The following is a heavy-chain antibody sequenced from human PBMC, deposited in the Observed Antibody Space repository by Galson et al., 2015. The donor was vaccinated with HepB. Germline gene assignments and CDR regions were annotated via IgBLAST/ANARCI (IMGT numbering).Heavy chain of an antibody. V-gene: IGHV3-30-3*01. CDR1: GFAFNTYT. Sequence: SLRLSCAASGFAFNTYTMQWVRQAPGKGLEWVAAVSSAGNNQFHADSVKGRFTVSRDNSENMLYLQMKSLRVDDTAIYYCARDAMGRGSGSYSAFDYWGQGTLVTVSS. J-gene: IGHJ4*02. CDR2: VSSAGNNQ. D-gene: IGHD1-26*01. CDR3: ARDAMGRGSGSYSAFDY.